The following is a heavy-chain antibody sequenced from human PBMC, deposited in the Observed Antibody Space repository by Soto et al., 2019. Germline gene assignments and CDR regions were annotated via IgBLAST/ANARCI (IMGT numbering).Heavy chain of an antibody. D-gene: IGHD3-9*01. CDR2: IYPGDSDT. CDR3: ARSYYHLLPLYSHY. J-gene: IGHJ4*02. Sequence: GESLKISCKGSGYSFTSYWIGWVRQMPGKGLEWMGTIYPGDSDTRYSPSFQGQVTISADKSISTAYLQWSSLKASDTAMYYCARSYYHLLPLYSHYSGPGPLVTVSS. V-gene: IGHV5-51*01. CDR1: GYSFTSYW.